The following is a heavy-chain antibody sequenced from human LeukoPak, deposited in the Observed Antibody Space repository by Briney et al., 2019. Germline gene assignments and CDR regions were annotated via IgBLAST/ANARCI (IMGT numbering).Heavy chain of an antibody. CDR3: ARAAHDSSGYLYWYFDL. CDR1: GYTFTSYG. J-gene: IGHJ2*01. CDR2: ISAYNGNT. V-gene: IGHV1-18*01. Sequence: ASVKVSCKASGYTFTSYGISWVRQAPGQGLEWMGWISAYNGNTNYAQKLQGRVTMTTDTSTSTAYMELRSLRSDDTAVYYCARAAHDSSGYLYWYFDLWGRGTLVTVSS. D-gene: IGHD3-22*01.